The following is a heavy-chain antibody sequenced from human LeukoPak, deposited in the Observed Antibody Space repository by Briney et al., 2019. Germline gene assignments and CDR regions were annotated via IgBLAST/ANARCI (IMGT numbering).Heavy chain of an antibody. D-gene: IGHD1-7*01. CDR3: AREKTSPTNKHRYYSDY. CDR1: GFTFSSYW. V-gene: IGHV3-7*03. J-gene: IGHJ4*02. Sequence: GGSLRLSCAASGFTFSSYWMTWVRQAPGKGLEWVANIKHDGTEKYYLDSVKGRFTISRDNAKNSLYLQMNSLRAEDTAVYYCAREKTSPTNKHRYYSDYWGQGTLVTVSS. CDR2: IKHDGTEK.